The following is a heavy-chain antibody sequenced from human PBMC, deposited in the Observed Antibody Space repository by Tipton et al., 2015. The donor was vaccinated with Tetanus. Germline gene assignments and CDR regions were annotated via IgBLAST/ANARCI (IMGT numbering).Heavy chain of an antibody. CDR2: INPSGGST. Sequence: QMQLVQSGAEVKKPGASVKVSCKASGYTFTSYYMHWVRQAPGQGLEWMGIINPSGGSTSYAQKFQGRVTMTRDTSTSTVYMELSSLRSEDPAVYYCARELLVIDPYYYYCGMDVWGQGTTVTVSS. D-gene: IGHD3-9*01. CDR3: ARELLVIDPYYYYCGMDV. CDR1: GYTFTSYY. J-gene: IGHJ6*02. V-gene: IGHV1-46*01.